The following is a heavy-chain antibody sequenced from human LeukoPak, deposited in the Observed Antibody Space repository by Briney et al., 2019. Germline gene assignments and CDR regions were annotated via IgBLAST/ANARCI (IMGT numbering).Heavy chain of an antibody. CDR1: GGSINSNSFY. CDR2: LSYSGST. V-gene: IGHV4-39*01. D-gene: IGHD6-25*01. Sequence: SETLSLTCTVSGGSINSNSFYWGWARQPPGKGLEWIGIGSLSYSGSTYYSPSLKSRITISVDMAKSQSSLKLSSVTAADTAVYYCARHRGSSSEYWYFDLWGRGTLVTVSS. CDR3: ARHRGSSSEYWYFDL. J-gene: IGHJ2*01.